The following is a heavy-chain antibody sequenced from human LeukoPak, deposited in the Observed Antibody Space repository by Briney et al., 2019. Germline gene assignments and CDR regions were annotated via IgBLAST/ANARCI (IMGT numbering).Heavy chain of an antibody. CDR1: GFTFSSYA. V-gene: IGHV3-30-3*01. D-gene: IGHD3-3*01. CDR2: ISYDGSNK. J-gene: IGHJ4*02. Sequence: GGSLRLSCAASGFTFSSYAMHWVRQAPGKGLEWVAVISYDGSNKYYADSVKGRFTISRGNSKNTLYLQMNSLRAEDTAVYYCARGVDDFWSGHHYFDYWGQGTLVTVSS. CDR3: ARGVDDFWSGHHYFDY.